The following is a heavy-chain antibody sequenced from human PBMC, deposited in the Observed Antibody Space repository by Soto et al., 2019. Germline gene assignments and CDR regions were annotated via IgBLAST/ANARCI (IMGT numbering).Heavy chain of an antibody. CDR1: GYTFTSYG. V-gene: IGHV1-18*01. CDR2: ISAYNGNT. Sequence: ASVKVSCKASGYTFTSYGISWVRQAPGQGLEWMGWISAYNGNTNYAQKLQGRVTMTTDTSTSTAYMELRSLRSDDTAVYYCARGSYDYGDYGYFDYWGQGTLVTVSS. J-gene: IGHJ4*02. CDR3: ARGSYDYGDYGYFDY. D-gene: IGHD4-17*01.